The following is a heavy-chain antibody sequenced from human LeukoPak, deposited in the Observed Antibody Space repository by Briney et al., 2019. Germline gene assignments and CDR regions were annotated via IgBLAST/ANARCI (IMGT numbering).Heavy chain of an antibody. CDR2: IYSGGGT. V-gene: IGHV3-53*01. J-gene: IGHJ4*02. CDR1: GFTVSNTY. Sequence: PGGSLRLSCAASGFTVSNTYMSWVRQAPGKGLEWVSLIYSGGGTYSADSVKGRFTISRDNSKNTLYLQMNSLRAEDTAVYYCARGGPIYCSGDSCYPGDYWGQGTLVTVSS. D-gene: IGHD2-15*01. CDR3: ARGGPIYCSGDSCYPGDY.